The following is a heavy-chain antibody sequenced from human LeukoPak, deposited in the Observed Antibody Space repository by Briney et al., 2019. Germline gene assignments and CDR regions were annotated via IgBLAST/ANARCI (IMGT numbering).Heavy chain of an antibody. J-gene: IGHJ3*02. CDR2: IYISGST. D-gene: IGHD1-14*01. V-gene: IGHV4-61*02. CDR3: ARDRISQGAFDI. CDR1: GGSTSTGDYY. Sequence: SETLSLTCIVSGGSTSTGDYYCSWIRQPAGKGLEWIGRIYISGSTNYNPSLKSRVTMSVDTSQNQFSLKLSSVTAADTAVYYCARDRISQGAFDIWGQGTMVTVSS.